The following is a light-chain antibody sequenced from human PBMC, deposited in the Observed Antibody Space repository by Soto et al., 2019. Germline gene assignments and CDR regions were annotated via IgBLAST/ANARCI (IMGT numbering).Light chain of an antibody. CDR3: QQYESLPLT. J-gene: IGKJ4*01. CDR2: DAS. Sequence: DIQMTQSPSALSASVGDRVTITCQASQDISDYLNWYQHKPGKAPKVLIFDASNLETGVPLRFSGSGSGTDFTLTISTLQPEDIATYYCQQYESLPLTFGGGTKVEIQ. CDR1: QDISDY. V-gene: IGKV1-33*01.